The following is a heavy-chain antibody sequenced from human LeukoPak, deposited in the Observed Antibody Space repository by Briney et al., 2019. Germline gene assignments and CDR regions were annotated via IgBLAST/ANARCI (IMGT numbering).Heavy chain of an antibody. CDR3: ARVRLQSIQH. CDR1: GGSISSGGYY. CDR2: IYYSGST. V-gene: IGHV4-31*03. J-gene: IGHJ1*01. Sequence: SQTLSLTCTVSGGSISSGGYYWSWIRQHPGKGLEWIGYIYYSGSTYYNPSLKSRVTISPDTSKNQFSLKLSSVTAADTAVYYCARVRLQSIQHWGQGTLVTVSS.